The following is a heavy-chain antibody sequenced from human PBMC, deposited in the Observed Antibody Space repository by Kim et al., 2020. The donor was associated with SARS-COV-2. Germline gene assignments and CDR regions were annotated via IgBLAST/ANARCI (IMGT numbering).Heavy chain of an antibody. Sequence: TNAGSVKGRSTISRDNAKTTVYWQMNSLGAEDTAVYYCARGGAGTAMAHEYWGLGTLVTVSA. V-gene: IGHV3-74*01. D-gene: IGHD5-18*01. J-gene: IGHJ4*02. CDR3: ARGGAGTAMAHEY.